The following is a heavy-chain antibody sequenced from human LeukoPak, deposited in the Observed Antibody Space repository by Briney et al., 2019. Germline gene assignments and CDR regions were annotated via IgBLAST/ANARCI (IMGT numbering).Heavy chain of an antibody. Sequence: ASVKVSCKVSGYTLTELSMHWVRQAPGKGLEWMGGFDPEDGETIYAQKFQGRVTMTEDTSTDTAYMELSSLRSEDTAVYYCATGDSGSYVPDYWGQGTLVTVSS. D-gene: IGHD1-26*01. CDR1: GYTLTELS. CDR3: ATGDSGSYVPDY. CDR2: FDPEDGET. J-gene: IGHJ4*02. V-gene: IGHV1-24*01.